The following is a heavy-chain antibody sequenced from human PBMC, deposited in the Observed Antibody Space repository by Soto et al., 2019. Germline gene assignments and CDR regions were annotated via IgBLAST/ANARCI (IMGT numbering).Heavy chain of an antibody. CDR1: RFTFSSYG. CDR2: ISYDGSNK. J-gene: IGHJ6*02. CDR3: AKDLEEYQPYYYYYGMDV. Sequence: GGSLRLSCAASRFTFSSYGMHWVRQAPGKGLEWVAVISYDGSNKYYADSVKGRFTISRDNSKNTLYLQMNSLRAEDTAVYYCAKDLEEYQPYYYYYGMDVWGQGTTVTVSS. V-gene: IGHV3-30*18. D-gene: IGHD2-2*01.